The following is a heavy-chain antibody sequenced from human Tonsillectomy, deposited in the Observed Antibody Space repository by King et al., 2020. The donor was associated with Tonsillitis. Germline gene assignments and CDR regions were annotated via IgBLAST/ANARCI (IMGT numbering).Heavy chain of an antibody. D-gene: IGHD2-2*01. CDR1: GLSFSSCG. CDR2: IWDDGSKK. J-gene: IGHJ6*02. CDR3: VRALPAAPRSFYYYALDV. V-gene: IGHV3-33*01. Sequence: VQLVESGGNVVQPGRSLRLSCAASGLSFSSCGMHWVRQAPGKGLEWVAVIWDDGSKKHYGDSVKGRFTISRDNSKSTLYLKMTSLRAEDTAVYYCVRALPAAPRSFYYYALDVWGQGTTVTVSS.